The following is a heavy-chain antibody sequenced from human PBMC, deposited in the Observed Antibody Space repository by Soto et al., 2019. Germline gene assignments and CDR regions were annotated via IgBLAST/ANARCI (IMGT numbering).Heavy chain of an antibody. Sequence: PGGSLRLSCAASGFTFSSSPMHWVRQAPGKGLEWVAVVSHDGRNTHYADSVKGRFTISRDSSKNTVSLEMTSLRAEDTAVYYCAKGGRQWLVTSDFNYWGQGALVTVSS. CDR3: AKGGRQWLVTSDFNY. CDR2: VSHDGRNT. D-gene: IGHD6-19*01. J-gene: IGHJ4*02. V-gene: IGHV3-30*04. CDR1: GFTFSSSP.